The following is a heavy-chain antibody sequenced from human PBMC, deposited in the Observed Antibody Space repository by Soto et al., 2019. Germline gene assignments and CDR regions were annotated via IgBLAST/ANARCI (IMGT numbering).Heavy chain of an antibody. Sequence: QVQLVESGGGVVQPGRSLRVSCAASGFTFSIYAMHWVRQAPGTGLDWVAVISYDGTKTYYADAVKGRFTISRDNSKNPVYLQMNSLRDEDTAVYYCAKDRGPRGHWLIDHFDYWGQGTLVTVSP. D-gene: IGHD6-19*01. CDR2: ISYDGTKT. J-gene: IGHJ4*02. CDR3: AKDRGPRGHWLIDHFDY. CDR1: GFTFSIYA. V-gene: IGHV3-30*18.